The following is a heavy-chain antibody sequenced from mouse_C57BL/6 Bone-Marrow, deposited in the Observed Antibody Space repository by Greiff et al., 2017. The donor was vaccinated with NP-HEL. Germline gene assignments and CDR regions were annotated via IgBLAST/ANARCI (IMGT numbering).Heavy chain of an antibody. V-gene: IGHV12-3*01. CDR2: FTHSGET. CDR3: AGDYDGYWYFDV. D-gene: IGHD2-3*01. CDR1: GFPFTSGYY. Sequence: VKLQESGPGLVSPSQSLSLTCTITGFPFTSGYYWICLRPSPGKPLELMVYFTHSGETFYNPSLPSPLSITREKSKNQVLLQMNTVTTEDTATYYCAGDYDGYWYFDVWGTGTTVTVSA. J-gene: IGHJ1*03.